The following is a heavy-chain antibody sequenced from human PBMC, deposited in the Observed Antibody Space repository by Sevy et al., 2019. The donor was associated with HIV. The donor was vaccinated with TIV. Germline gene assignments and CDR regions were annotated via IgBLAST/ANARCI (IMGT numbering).Heavy chain of an antibody. V-gene: IGHV1-2*02. CDR1: GYTFTGYY. J-gene: IGHJ5*02. CDR3: ARVVVEYYYDSSAWFDP. CDR2: TNPNSGGT. D-gene: IGHD3-22*01. Sequence: ASVKVSCKASGYTFTGYYMHWVRQAPGQGLEWMGWTNPNSGGTNYAQKFQGRVTMTRDTSISTAYMELSRLRSDDTAVYYCARVVVEYYYDSSAWFDPWGQGTLVTVSS.